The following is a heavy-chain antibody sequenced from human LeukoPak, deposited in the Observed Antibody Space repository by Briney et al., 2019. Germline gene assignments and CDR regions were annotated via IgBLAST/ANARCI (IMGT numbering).Heavy chain of an antibody. J-gene: IGHJ4*02. Sequence: GGSLRLSCAASGFTFSSYGMSWVRQAPGKGLEWVSAISGSGYSAYYADSVKGRFTISRDNSKNTLFLQMNSLRAEDTAVYYCAKDALRAVPYYFDYWGQGTLVTVSS. CDR2: ISGSGYSA. CDR3: AKDALRAVPYYFDY. V-gene: IGHV3-23*01. D-gene: IGHD3-10*01. CDR1: GFTFSSYG.